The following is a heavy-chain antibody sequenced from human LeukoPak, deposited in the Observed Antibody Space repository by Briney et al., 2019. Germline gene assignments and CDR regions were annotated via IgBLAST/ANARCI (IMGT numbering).Heavy chain of an antibody. V-gene: IGHV3-21*04. CDR3: VRDRGTYRPIDY. D-gene: IGHD1-26*01. J-gene: IGHJ4*02. Sequence: GGSLRLSCAASAFSLNAYNMNWVRQAPGKGLEWVSSISYTGTYIYYADSVKGRFTISRDNAQNSLYLRMNSLRAEDTAIYYCVRDRGTYRPIDYWGQGTLVTVSS. CDR2: ISYTGTYI. CDR1: AFSLNAYN.